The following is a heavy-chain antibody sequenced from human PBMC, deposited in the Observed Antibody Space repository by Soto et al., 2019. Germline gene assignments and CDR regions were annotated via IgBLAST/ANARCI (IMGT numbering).Heavy chain of an antibody. D-gene: IGHD3-22*01. CDR3: ASLDSSGQLEY. V-gene: IGHV4-61*01. CDR2: IYYTGSA. CDR1: GDAISSGSYY. Sequence: QVQLQESGPGLVKPAETLSLTCTVSGDAISSGSYYWIWIRQPPGKGLEWIGFIYYTGSANYNASLRSRVTISVDTSKNQFSLRLNSVTAADTAKYFCASLDSSGQLEYWGQGSLVIGST. J-gene: IGHJ4*02.